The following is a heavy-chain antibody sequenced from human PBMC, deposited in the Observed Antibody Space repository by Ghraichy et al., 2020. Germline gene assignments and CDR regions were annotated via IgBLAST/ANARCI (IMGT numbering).Heavy chain of an antibody. Sequence: ASVKVSCKASGYTFTSYDINWVRQATGQGLEWMGWMNPNSGNTGYAQKFQGRVTMTRNTSISTAYMELSSLRSEDTAVYYCARDGRIAVAGSQYNWFDPWGQGTLVTVSS. CDR2: MNPNSGNT. V-gene: IGHV1-8*01. CDR3: ARDGRIAVAGSQYNWFDP. J-gene: IGHJ5*02. CDR1: GYTFTSYD. D-gene: IGHD6-19*01.